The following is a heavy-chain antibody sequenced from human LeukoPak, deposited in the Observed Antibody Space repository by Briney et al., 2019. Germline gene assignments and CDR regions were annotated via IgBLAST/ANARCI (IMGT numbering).Heavy chain of an antibody. V-gene: IGHV3-7*01. CDR1: RFTFSTYW. J-gene: IGHJ4*02. Sequence: GGSLRLSCAASRFTFSTYWMSWVRQAPGKGLAWVANINQDGSVKYYVDSVKGRFTISRDNAKNSLYLQMNSLRAEDTAVYYCAREQTGDQNFDYWGQGALVTISS. CDR3: AREQTGDQNFDY. D-gene: IGHD7-27*01. CDR2: INQDGSVK.